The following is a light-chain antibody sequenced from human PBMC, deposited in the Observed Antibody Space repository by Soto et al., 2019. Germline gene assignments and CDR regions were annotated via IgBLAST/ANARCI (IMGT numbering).Light chain of an antibody. CDR1: QSISSY. J-gene: IGKJ2*01. Sequence: DIQMTQSPSSLSASVGYRVTLTCRSSQSISSYLNWYQKKPGEAPKLLIYAASSLQSGVPSRFSGSGSGKDFTLTISSLQPEDFATYYCQQSYSTPVYTFGQGTKVDIK. V-gene: IGKV1-39*01. CDR2: AAS. CDR3: QQSYSTPVYT.